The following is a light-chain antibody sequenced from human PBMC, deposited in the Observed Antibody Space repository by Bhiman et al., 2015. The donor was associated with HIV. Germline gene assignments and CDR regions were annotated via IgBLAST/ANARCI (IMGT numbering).Light chain of an antibody. V-gene: IGLV2-14*03. Sequence: QSALTQPASVSGSPGQSITISCTGTGSDVGGYNHVSWYQQHPGKAPKLMIYDVSNRPSGVSNRFSGSKSGNTASLTISGLQAEDEADYYCSSYTSGSTPHVFGTGTKVTVL. CDR3: SSYTSGSTPHV. CDR2: DVS. J-gene: IGLJ1*01. CDR1: GSDVGGYNH.